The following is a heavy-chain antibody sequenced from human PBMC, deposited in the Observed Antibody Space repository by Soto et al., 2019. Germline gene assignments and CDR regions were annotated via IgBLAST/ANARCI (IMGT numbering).Heavy chain of an antibody. CDR2: IMPIFGTT. Sequence: GASVKVSCKASGGTFSNYAITWVRQAPGQGLEWMGGIMPIFGTTNYAQKFQGRVTITADESTSTAYMELSSLRSEDTAMFYCARGPYCGGDCLPDYYYGMDVWGQGTTVTVSS. CDR3: ARGPYCGGDCLPDYYYGMDV. CDR1: GGTFSNYA. D-gene: IGHD2-21*02. V-gene: IGHV1-69*13. J-gene: IGHJ6*02.